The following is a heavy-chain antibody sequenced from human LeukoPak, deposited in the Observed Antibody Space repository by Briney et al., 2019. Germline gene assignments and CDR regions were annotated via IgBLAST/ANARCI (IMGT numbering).Heavy chain of an antibody. CDR2: IKEDGSEK. D-gene: IGHD3-22*01. CDR3: AKIWYYDSSGYRHLDY. CDR1: GFRFSNCW. V-gene: IGHV3-7*01. J-gene: IGHJ4*02. Sequence: GSLRLSCAASGFRFSNCWMSWVRQAPGKGLEWVANIKEDGSEKYYVDSVKGRFNISRDNAKNSLYLQMNSLRAEDTAVYYCAKIWYYDSSGYRHLDYWGQGTLVTVSS.